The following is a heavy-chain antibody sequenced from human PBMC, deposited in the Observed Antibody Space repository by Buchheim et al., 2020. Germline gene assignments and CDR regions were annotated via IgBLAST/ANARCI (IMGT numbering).Heavy chain of an antibody. Sequence: EVQLVQSGAEVKKPGESLKISCKGSEYSFPSYWIGWVRQMPGKGLEWMGIIFPRDSDTRYSPSFQGRVTIPVDTSINNAYLQWSSLEASDTAIYYCARHRSLQYLDYWGQGTL. CDR1: EYSFPSYW. CDR2: IFPRDSDT. D-gene: IGHD3-16*02. V-gene: IGHV5-51*01. J-gene: IGHJ4*02. CDR3: ARHRSLQYLDY.